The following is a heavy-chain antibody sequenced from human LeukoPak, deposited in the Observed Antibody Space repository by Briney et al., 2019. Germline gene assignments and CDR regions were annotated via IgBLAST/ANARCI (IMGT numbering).Heavy chain of an antibody. Sequence: GASVKVSCKASGYTFTGYYMHWVRQPPGQGLEWMGWINPNSGGTNYAQKFQGRVTMTRDTSISTAYMELSRLRSDDTAVYYCARDAVVVVPAAMGHWGQGTLVTVSS. CDR3: ARDAVVVVPAAMGH. CDR1: GYTFTGYY. J-gene: IGHJ4*02. CDR2: INPNSGGT. D-gene: IGHD2-2*01. V-gene: IGHV1-2*02.